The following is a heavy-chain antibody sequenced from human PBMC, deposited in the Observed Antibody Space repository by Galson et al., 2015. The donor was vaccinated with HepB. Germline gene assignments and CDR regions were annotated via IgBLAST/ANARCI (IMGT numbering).Heavy chain of an antibody. CDR3: ARDVEGSVDV. CDR1: GFTFIDHN. V-gene: IGHV3-30*04. J-gene: IGHJ6*02. CDR2: ISYDRRNKDHVK. Sequence: SLRLSCAASGFTFIDHNMFWVRQAPGKGLEWAAYISYDRRNKDHVKDYPDSAGGRFITSRDSSKNTVYLQMNSLRPEDTAVYYCARDVEGSVDVWGQGTTVIVSS. D-gene: IGHD5/OR15-5a*01.